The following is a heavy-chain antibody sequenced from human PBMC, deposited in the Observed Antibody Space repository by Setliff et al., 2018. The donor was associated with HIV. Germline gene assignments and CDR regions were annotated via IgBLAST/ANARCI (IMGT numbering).Heavy chain of an antibody. CDR2: INPSSGGT. D-gene: IGHD3-9*01. J-gene: IGHJ4*02. CDR1: GYTFSDHY. CDR3: ARGSLLGYFDWLFPD. Sequence: GASVKVSCKASGYTFSDHYIHWVRQAPGQGLEWMGWINPSSGGTKFAQKFQGRVTMTRDTSISTAYMELSRLRSDDTAVYYCARGSLLGYFDWLFPDWGQGTLVTVSS. V-gene: IGHV1-2*02.